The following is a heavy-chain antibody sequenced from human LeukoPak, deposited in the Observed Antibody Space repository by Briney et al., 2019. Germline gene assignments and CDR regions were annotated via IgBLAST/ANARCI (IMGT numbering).Heavy chain of an antibody. Sequence: PSETLSLTCAVYGGSFSGYYWSWIRQPPGKGLEWIGEINHSGSTNYNPSPKSRVTISVDTSKNQFSLKLSSVTAADTAVYYCARDRPRYCSSTSCQRALDYWGQETLVTVSS. J-gene: IGHJ4*02. CDR1: GGSFSGYY. CDR3: ARDRPRYCSSTSCQRALDY. CDR2: INHSGST. D-gene: IGHD2-2*01. V-gene: IGHV4-34*01.